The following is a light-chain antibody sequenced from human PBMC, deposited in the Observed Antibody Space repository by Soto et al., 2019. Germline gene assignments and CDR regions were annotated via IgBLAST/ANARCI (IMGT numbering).Light chain of an antibody. CDR1: QSISSY. Sequence: DIQFTQSPSSLSASVGDRVTITCRASQSISSYLNWYQQKPGEAHKLLIYAASSLQSGVPSRFSGSGSGTEFTLIINGLQPEDIATYCCQQTYSALGTFGQGTKVDIK. CDR3: QQTYSALGT. J-gene: IGKJ1*01. V-gene: IGKV1-39*01. CDR2: AAS.